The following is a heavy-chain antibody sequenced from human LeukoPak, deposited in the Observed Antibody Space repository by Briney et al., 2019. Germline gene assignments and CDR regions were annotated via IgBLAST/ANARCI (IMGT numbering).Heavy chain of an antibody. D-gene: IGHD3-22*01. CDR3: AKGAAGSGYSFFDY. V-gene: IGHV3-23*01. CDR1: GFTFSNYA. J-gene: IGHJ4*02. Sequence: GGSLRLSCAASGFTFSNYAMNWVRQAPGKGLEWVSGISGSGATTYQTDSVKGRFTITRDNSRDTLYLQMNSLRAEDTAVYYCAKGAAGSGYSFFDYWGQGTLVTVSS. CDR2: ISGSGATT.